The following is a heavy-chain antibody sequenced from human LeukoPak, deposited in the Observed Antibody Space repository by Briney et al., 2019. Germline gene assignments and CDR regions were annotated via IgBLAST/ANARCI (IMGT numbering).Heavy chain of an antibody. Sequence: PSETLSLTCAVYGGSFSGYYWSWIRQPPGKGLEWIGEINHSGSTNHNPSRKSRVTISVDTSKNQFSLKLSSVTAADTAVYYCARRKRSGCSSTSCLLNWFDPWGQGTLVTVSS. CDR2: INHSGST. D-gene: IGHD2-2*01. V-gene: IGHV4-34*01. CDR1: GGSFSGYY. CDR3: ARRKRSGCSSTSCLLNWFDP. J-gene: IGHJ5*02.